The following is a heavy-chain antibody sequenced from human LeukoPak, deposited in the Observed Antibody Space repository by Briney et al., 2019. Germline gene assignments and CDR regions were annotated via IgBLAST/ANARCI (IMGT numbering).Heavy chain of an antibody. CDR1: GYTFTGYY. Sequence: ASVTVSCKASGYTFTGYYMHWVRQAPGQGLEWMGWINPNSGGTNYAQKFQGRVTMTRDTSISTAYMELSRLRSDDTAVYYCAREPLGYYGSGSYPNWGQGTLVTVSS. J-gene: IGHJ4*02. CDR2: INPNSGGT. V-gene: IGHV1-2*02. CDR3: AREPLGYYGSGSYPN. D-gene: IGHD3-10*01.